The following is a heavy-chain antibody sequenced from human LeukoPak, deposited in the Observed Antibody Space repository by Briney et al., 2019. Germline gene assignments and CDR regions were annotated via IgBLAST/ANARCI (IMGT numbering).Heavy chain of an antibody. CDR1: GGSISSGGYY. D-gene: IGHD6-19*01. V-gene: IGHV4-30-2*01. CDR2: IYHSGST. Sequence: PSQTLSLTCTVSGGSISSGGYYWSWIRQPPGKGLEWIGYIYHSGSTYYNPSLKSRVTISVDRSKNQFSLKLSSVTAADTAVYYCATGRPQWLVFDYWGQGTLVTVSS. J-gene: IGHJ4*02. CDR3: ATGRPQWLVFDY.